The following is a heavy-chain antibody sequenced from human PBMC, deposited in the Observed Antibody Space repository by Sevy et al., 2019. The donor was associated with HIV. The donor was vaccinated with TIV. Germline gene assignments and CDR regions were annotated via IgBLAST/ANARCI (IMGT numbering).Heavy chain of an antibody. CDR1: GYTFTGYY. Sequence: ASVKVSCKASGYTFTGYYMHWVRQAPGQGLEWMGRINPNSGGTNYAQKFQGRVTMTRDTSISTAYMELSRLRSDDTAVYYCARQMGYYDSIGYYPWFDYWGQGTLVTVSS. J-gene: IGHJ4*02. V-gene: IGHV1-2*06. D-gene: IGHD3-22*01. CDR3: ARQMGYYDSIGYYPWFDY. CDR2: INPNSGGT.